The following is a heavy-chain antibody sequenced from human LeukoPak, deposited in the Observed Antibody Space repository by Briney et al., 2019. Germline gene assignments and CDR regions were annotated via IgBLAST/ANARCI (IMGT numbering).Heavy chain of an antibody. Sequence: ASVKVSCKASGYTFTSYAMHWVRQAPGQRLEWMGWINAGNGNTKYSQKFQGRVTITRDTSASTAYMELSSLRSEDTAVYYCARDLITMVRGVIYYCYYGMDVWGQGTTVTVSS. CDR2: INAGNGNT. V-gene: IGHV1-3*01. D-gene: IGHD3-10*01. J-gene: IGHJ6*02. CDR3: ARDLITMVRGVIYYCYYGMDV. CDR1: GYTFTSYA.